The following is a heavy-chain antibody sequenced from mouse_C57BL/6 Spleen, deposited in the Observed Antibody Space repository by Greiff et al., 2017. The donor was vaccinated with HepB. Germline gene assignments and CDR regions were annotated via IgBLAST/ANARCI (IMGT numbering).Heavy chain of an antibody. V-gene: IGHV1-55*01. CDR3: AREGAGTNWYFDV. J-gene: IGHJ1*03. CDR2: IYPGSGST. Sequence: VQLQQPGAELVKPGASVKMSCKASGYTFTSYWITWVKQRPGQGLEWIGDIYPGSGSTNYNEKFKSKATLTVDTSSSTAYMQRSSLTSEDSAVYYCAREGAGTNWYFDVWGTGTTVTVSS. D-gene: IGHD1-1*01. CDR1: GYTFTSYW.